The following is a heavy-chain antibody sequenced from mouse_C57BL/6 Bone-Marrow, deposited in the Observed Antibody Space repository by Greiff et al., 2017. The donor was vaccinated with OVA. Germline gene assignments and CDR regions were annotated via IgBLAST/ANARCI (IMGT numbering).Heavy chain of an antibody. CDR2: IYPRSGNT. CDR1: GYTFTSYG. D-gene: IGHD2-1*01. J-gene: IGHJ4*01. V-gene: IGHV1-81*01. CDR3: ALPYGNYGGDAMDY. Sequence: LEESGAELARPGASVKLSCKASGYTFTSYGISWVKQRTGQGLEWIGEIYPRSGNTYYNEKFKGKATLTADKSSSTAYMELRSLTSEDSAVYFCALPYGNYGGDAMDYWGQGTSVTVSS.